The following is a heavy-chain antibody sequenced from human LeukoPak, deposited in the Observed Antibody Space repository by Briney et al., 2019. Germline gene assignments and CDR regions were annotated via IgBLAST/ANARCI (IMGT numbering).Heavy chain of an antibody. V-gene: IGHV1-46*01. D-gene: IGHD3-3*01. CDR2: INPSGGST. Sequence: ASAKVSCKASGYTFTSYYMHWVRQAPGQGLEWMGIINPSGGSTSYAQKFQGRVTMTRDTSTSTVYMELSSLRSEDTAVYYCARDDVLRFLEWLPLMAAYYYGMDVWGQGTTVTVSS. CDR1: GYTFTSYY. J-gene: IGHJ6*02. CDR3: ARDDVLRFLEWLPLMAAYYYGMDV.